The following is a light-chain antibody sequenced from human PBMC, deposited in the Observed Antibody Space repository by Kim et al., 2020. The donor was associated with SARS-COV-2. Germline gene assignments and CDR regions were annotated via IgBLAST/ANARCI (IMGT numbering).Light chain of an antibody. V-gene: IGKV3-20*01. J-gene: IGKJ1*01. CDR1: PSVSSRY. CDR3: QQYGNSPRT. CDR2: AAS. Sequence: SPGKRATVSCRASPSVSSRYFAWYQQSPGQAPRLLIFAASHRAADVPDRFSGSASGTDFTLTISRLEPEDFAMYYCQQYGNSPRTFGQGTKVDIK.